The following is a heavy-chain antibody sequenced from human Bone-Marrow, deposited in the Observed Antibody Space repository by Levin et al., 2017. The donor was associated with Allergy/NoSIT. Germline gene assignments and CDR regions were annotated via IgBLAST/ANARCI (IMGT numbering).Heavy chain of an antibody. CDR2: TYYRSKWYN. Sequence: SQTLSLTCAISGDSVSSNSAAWNWIRQSPSRGLEWLGRTYYRSKWYNDYAVSVKSRITINPDTSKNQFSLQLNSVTPEDTAVYYCARGPGIAAAGTDNWFDPWGQGTLVTVSS. J-gene: IGHJ5*02. CDR3: ARGPGIAAAGTDNWFDP. D-gene: IGHD6-13*01. CDR1: GDSVSSNSAA. V-gene: IGHV6-1*01.